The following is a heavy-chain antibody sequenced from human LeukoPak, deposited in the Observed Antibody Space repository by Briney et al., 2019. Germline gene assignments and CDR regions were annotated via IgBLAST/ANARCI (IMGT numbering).Heavy chain of an antibody. CDR3: ARAYYYGSGRLFDY. V-gene: IGHV1-69*04. D-gene: IGHD3-10*01. J-gene: IGHJ4*02. CDR1: GGTFSSYA. CDR2: IIPILGIA. Sequence: GSSVKVSCKASGGTFSSYAISRVRQAPGQGLEWMGRIIPILGIANYAQKFQGRVTITADKSTSTAYMELSSLRSEDTAVYYCARAYYYGSGRLFDYWGQGTLVTVSS.